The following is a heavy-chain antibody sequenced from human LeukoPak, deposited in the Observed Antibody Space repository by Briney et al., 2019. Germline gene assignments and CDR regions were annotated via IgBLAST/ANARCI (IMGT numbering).Heavy chain of an antibody. CDR3: ARYQSRGYDFWSGYGWFDP. Sequence: SVKVSCKASGGTFISYAISWVRQAPGQELEWMGGIIPIFGTANYAQKFQGRVTITADESTSTAYMELSSLRSEDTAVYYCARYQSRGYDFWSGYGWFDPWGQGTLVTVSS. D-gene: IGHD3-3*01. V-gene: IGHV1-69*01. J-gene: IGHJ5*02. CDR1: GGTFISYA. CDR2: IIPIFGTA.